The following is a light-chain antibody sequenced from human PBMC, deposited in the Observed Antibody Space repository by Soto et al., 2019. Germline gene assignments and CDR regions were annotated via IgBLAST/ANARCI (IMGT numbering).Light chain of an antibody. Sequence: QLVLTQSPSASASLGASVKLTCTLSSGHSNYAIAWHQQQPEKGPRYLMNLNSDGSHSKGDGIPDRFSGSSSGAERYLTISSLQSEDEADYYCQTWGTGMRVFGGGTKVTVL. CDR3: QTWGTGMRV. V-gene: IGLV4-69*01. J-gene: IGLJ2*01. CDR1: SGHSNYA. CDR2: LNSDGSH.